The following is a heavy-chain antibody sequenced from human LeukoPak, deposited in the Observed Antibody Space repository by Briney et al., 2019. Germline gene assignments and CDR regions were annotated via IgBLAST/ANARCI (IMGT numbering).Heavy chain of an antibody. CDR3: ARHEGGYNPYLLDY. CDR1: GGSINTYY. J-gene: IGHJ4*02. Sequence: PSETLSLTCTVSGGSINTYYWSWIRQPPGKGLEWIGCIDYSGNTNYNPSLKSRVTISVDTSKNQFSLELSSVTAGDTAVYYCARHEGGYNPYLLDYWGQGTLVTVSS. V-gene: IGHV4-59*08. CDR2: IDYSGNT. D-gene: IGHD5-24*01.